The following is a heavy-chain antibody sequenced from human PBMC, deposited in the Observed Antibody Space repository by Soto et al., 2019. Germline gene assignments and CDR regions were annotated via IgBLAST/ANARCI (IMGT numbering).Heavy chain of an antibody. D-gene: IGHD2-2*01. J-gene: IGHJ6*02. CDR1: GLPFTSSA. V-gene: IGHV1-58*01. CDR2: IVVGSGNT. CDR3: AAADPEDIVVVPAAAYYYYGMDV. Sequence: SVKGCFKACGLPFTSSALQLVRQARGQRLEWMGWIVVGSGNTNYAHKFHERVTITRDMSTSTAYMELSSLRSEDTAVYYCAAADPEDIVVVPAAAYYYYGMDVWGQGTTVTVSS.